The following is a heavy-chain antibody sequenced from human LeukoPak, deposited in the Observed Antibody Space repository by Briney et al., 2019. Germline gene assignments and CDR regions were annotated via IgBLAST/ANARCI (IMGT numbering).Heavy chain of an antibody. CDR3: ASLPYYDFWSGYYPLGNYYYYMDV. CDR2: IYYSGST. Sequence: SETLSLTCTVSGGSISSSSYYWGWIRQPPGKGLEWIGIIYYSGSTNYNPSLKSRVTISVDTSKNQFSLKLSSVTAADTAVYYCASLPYYDFWSGYYPLGNYYYYMDVWSKGTTVTVSS. D-gene: IGHD3-3*01. CDR1: GGSISSSSYY. V-gene: IGHV4-39*07. J-gene: IGHJ6*03.